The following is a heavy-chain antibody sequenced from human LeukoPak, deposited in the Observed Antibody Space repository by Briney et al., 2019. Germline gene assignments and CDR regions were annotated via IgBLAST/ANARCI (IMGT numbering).Heavy chain of an antibody. CDR2: ISSNGGST. V-gene: IGHV3-64*01. J-gene: IGHJ4*02. CDR1: GFTFSSYA. CDR3: AKDRFGSFYY. D-gene: IGHD3-3*01. Sequence: GGSLRLSCAASGFTFSSYAMHWVRQAPGKGLEYVSAISSNGGSTYYANSVKGRFTISRDNSKNTLYLQMGSLRAEDMAVYYCAKDRFGSFYYWGQGNLVTVSS.